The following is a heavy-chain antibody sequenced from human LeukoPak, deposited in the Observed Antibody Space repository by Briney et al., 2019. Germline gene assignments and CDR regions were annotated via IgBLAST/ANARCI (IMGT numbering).Heavy chain of an antibody. V-gene: IGHV4-59*01. CDR2: IYYSGST. J-gene: IGHJ5*02. CDR3: ARHYYGSGSYFSFDP. CDR1: GGSISSYY. D-gene: IGHD3-10*01. Sequence: PSETLSLTCTVSGGSISSYYWSWIRQPPGKGLEWIGYIYYSGSTNYNPSLKSRVTISVDTSKNQFSLKLSSVTAADTAVYYCARHYYGSGSYFSFDPWGQGTLVTVSS.